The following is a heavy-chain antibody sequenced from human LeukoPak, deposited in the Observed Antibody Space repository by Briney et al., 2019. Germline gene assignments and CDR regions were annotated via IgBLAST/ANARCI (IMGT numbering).Heavy chain of an antibody. D-gene: IGHD6-19*01. CDR1: GGSISSSNW. CDR2: IYHSGST. Sequence: SGTLSLTCAVSGGSISSSNWWSWVRQPPGKGLEWIGEIYHSGSTNYNPSLKSRVTISVDKSMNQFSLKLSSVTAADTAVYYCARDQLSSGWFDYWGQGTLVTVSS. CDR3: ARDQLSSGWFDY. V-gene: IGHV4-4*02. J-gene: IGHJ5*01.